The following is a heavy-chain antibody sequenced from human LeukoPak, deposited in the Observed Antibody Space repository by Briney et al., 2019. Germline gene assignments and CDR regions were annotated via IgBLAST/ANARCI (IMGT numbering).Heavy chain of an antibody. CDR2: LYSGGSS. CDR1: GVSVSSDY. D-gene: IGHD1-26*01. J-gene: IGHJ4*02. Sequence: GGSLRLSCAASGVSVSSDYMSWVRQAPGKGLESVSLLYSGGSSHYTGSVKGRFTISRDKSKNMVFLQMNSLRAEDTAVYFCARSKTGSYARPFDYWGLGTLVTVSS. V-gene: IGHV3-66*01. CDR3: ARSKTGSYARPFDY.